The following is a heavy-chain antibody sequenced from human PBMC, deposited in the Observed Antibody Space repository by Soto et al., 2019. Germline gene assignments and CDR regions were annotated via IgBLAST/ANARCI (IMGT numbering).Heavy chain of an antibody. CDR2: INPSGGST. V-gene: IGHV1-46*01. CDR3: ARGSVAGRRFDY. D-gene: IGHD6-19*01. J-gene: IGHJ4*02. Sequence: QVQLVQSGAEVKKPGASVKVSCKASGYTFTSYYIHWVRQAPGQGLEWMGIINPSGGSTSYAQKFPGRRTMTRDTSTRTVYMELSSLRSEDTAVYYCARGSVAGRRFDYWGQGTLVTVPS. CDR1: GYTFTSYY.